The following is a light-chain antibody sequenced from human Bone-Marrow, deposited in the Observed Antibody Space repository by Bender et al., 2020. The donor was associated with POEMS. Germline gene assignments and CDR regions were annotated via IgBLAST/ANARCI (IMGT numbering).Light chain of an antibody. CDR1: SSDVETYTF. CDR3: AAWDDSLSGWA. Sequence: QSALTQPPSASGSPGQSITISCTGTSSDVETYTFVSWYQQHPGKAPKLMVYEGNKRPSGVPDRFSGSKSGTSASVVISGLRSEDEADYYCAAWDDSLSGWAFGGGTKLTVL. J-gene: IGLJ3*02. CDR2: EGN. V-gene: IGLV2-14*02.